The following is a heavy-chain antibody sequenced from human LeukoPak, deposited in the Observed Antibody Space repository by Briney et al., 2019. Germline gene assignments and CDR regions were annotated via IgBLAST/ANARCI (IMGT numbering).Heavy chain of an antibody. CDR3: AKEGGDIGTMDYFDY. J-gene: IGHJ4*02. CDR1: GFTFSSYA. V-gene: IGHV3-23*01. CDR2: ISDSGGST. D-gene: IGHD1-7*01. Sequence: PGGSLRLSCAASGFTFSSYAMSWVRQAPGKGLEWVSSISDSGGSTYYADSVKGRFTISRDDSKNTLHLQMNSLRAEDTVVYYCAKEGGDIGTMDYFDYWGQGTLVTVSS.